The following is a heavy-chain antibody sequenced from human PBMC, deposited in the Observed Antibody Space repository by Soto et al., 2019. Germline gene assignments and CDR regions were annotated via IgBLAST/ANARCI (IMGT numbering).Heavy chain of an antibody. J-gene: IGHJ6*02. CDR2: ISGSGGST. Sequence: EVQLLESGGGLVQPGGSLRLSCAASGFTFSSYAMSWVRQAPGKGLEWVSAISGSGGSTYYADSVKGRFTISRDNSKNTLYLQMNSLRAEDTAVYYCAKEGWFGELYIPPYGMDVWGQGTTVTVSS. D-gene: IGHD3-10*01. CDR3: AKEGWFGELYIPPYGMDV. V-gene: IGHV3-23*01. CDR1: GFTFSSYA.